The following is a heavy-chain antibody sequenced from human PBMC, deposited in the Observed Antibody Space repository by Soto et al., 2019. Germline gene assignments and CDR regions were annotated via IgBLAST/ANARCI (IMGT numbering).Heavy chain of an antibody. V-gene: IGHV1-18*01. Sequence: QVQLVQSGAEVKKPGASVKVSCKASGYTFTSYAFSWVRQAPGQGLEWMGWINAYNGNTNYAQKLQGRVTMTTDTXXXXXXXXXXXXXXXXXXXXXXXXXXXXXIFDYWGQGTLVTVSS. J-gene: IGHJ4*02. CDR3: XXXXXXXIFDY. CDR1: GYTFTSYA. CDR2: INAYNGNT.